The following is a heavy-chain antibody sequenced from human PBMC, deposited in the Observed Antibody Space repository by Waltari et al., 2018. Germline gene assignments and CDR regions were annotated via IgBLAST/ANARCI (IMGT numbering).Heavy chain of an antibody. D-gene: IGHD1-26*01. CDR2: ISSSSSYI. J-gene: IGHJ4*02. Sequence: GGLVKPGGSLRLSCAASGFTFSSYSMNWVRQAPGKGLEWVSSISSSSSYIYYADSVKGRFTISRDNAKNSLYLQMNSLRAEDTAVYYCARDGVGEGWPPTAYYDYWGQGTLVTVSS. CDR3: ARDGVGEGWPPTAYYDY. CDR1: GFTFSSYS. V-gene: IGHV3-21*01.